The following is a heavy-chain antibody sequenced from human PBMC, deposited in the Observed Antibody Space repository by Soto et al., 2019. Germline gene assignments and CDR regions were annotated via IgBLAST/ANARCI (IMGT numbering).Heavy chain of an antibody. D-gene: IGHD6-19*01. CDR1: GFTFTSSA. CDR2: IVVGSGNT. J-gene: IGHJ4*02. V-gene: IGHV1-58*02. CDR3: ASLGGKSSGYI. Sequence: QMQLVQSGPEVKKPGTSVKVSCKASGFTFTSSAMQWVRQARGQRLEWIGWIVVGSGNTNYAQKVQERVTITRDKAKSTAYMEVSSLRSEDAAVYYCASLGGKSSGYIWGQGNLVTVSS.